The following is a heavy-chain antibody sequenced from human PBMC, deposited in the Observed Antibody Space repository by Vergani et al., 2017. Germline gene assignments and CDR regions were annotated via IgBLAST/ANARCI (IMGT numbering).Heavy chain of an antibody. D-gene: IGHD2-2*01. J-gene: IGHJ3*02. V-gene: IGHV3-7*03. CDR2: IKQDGSEK. CDR3: ARVVSDAFDI. Sequence: EVQLVESGGGLVQPGGSLSLFCAASGFTFSSHWMSWVRQAPGKGLEWVANIKQDGSEKYYVDSVKGRFTISRDNAKNSLYLQMNSLRGEDTAVYYCARVVSDAFDIWGQGTMVTVSS. CDR1: GFTFSSHW.